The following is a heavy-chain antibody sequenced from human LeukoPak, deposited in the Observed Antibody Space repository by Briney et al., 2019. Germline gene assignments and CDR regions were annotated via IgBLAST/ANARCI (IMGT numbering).Heavy chain of an antibody. CDR3: AKDHAWLEDIGKYYYGLDV. J-gene: IGHJ6*02. CDR2: INPNSGGT. D-gene: IGHD5-12*01. CDR1: GYTFTGYY. V-gene: IGHV1-2*02. Sequence: ASVKVSCKASGYTFTGYYMHWVRQAPGQGLEWMGWINPNSGGTNYAQKFQGRVTMTRDTSISTAYMELSRLRSDDTAVYYCAKDHAWLEDIGKYYYGLDVWGQGTTVAVSS.